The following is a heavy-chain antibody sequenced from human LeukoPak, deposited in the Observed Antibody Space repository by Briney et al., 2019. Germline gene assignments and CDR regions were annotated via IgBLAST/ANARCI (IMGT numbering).Heavy chain of an antibody. V-gene: IGHV3-21*01. Sequence: GGSLRLSCAASGFTFSSYGMSWVRQAPGKGLEWVSSISGSSSYIYYADSVKGRFTISRDNAKKSLYLQMSSLRAEDTAVYYCAFYYCYGMDVWGQGTTVTVSS. J-gene: IGHJ6*02. CDR3: AFYYCYGMDV. CDR1: GFTFSSYG. CDR2: ISGSSSYI.